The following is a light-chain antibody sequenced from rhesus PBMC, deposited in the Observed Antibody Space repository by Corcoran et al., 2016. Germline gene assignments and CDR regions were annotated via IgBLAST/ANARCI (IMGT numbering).Light chain of an antibody. J-gene: IGKJ4*01. CDR2: YAS. V-gene: IGKV6-47*02. CDR1: EDITNY. CDR3: QQGNKHPLT. Sequence: DIVMTQSPAFVSVTPGEKVTITCQASEDITNYFHWYQQKQDQAPKLFIQYASQSISGVPSRFTGSGSGTDFTFTISTLEVEDAATYYCQQGNKHPLTFGGGTKVEIK.